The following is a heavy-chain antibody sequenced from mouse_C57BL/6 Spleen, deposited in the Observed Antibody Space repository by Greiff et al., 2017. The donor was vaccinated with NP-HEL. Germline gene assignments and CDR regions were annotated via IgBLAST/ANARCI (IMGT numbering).Heavy chain of an antibody. D-gene: IGHD2-12*01. V-gene: IGHV5-4*03. J-gene: IGHJ2*01. CDR2: ISDGGSYT. CDR1: GFTFSSYA. CDR3: ARATYYTPLDY. Sequence: EVKLVESGGGLVKPGGSLKLSCAASGFTFSSYAMSWVRQTPEKRLEWVATISDGGSYTYYPDNVKGRFTISRDNAKNNLYLQMSHLKSEDTAMYYCARATYYTPLDYWGQGTTLTVSS.